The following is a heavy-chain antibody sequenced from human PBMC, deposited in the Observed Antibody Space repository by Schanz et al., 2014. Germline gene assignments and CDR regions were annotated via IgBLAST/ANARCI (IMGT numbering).Heavy chain of an antibody. J-gene: IGHJ6*02. V-gene: IGHV1-46*01. CDR3: ARDRGHVEQLVLEWYYAMDV. D-gene: IGHD6-6*01. CDR1: GYTFTSYA. Sequence: QVQLVQSGSELKKPGASVKVSCKASGYTFTSYAMNWVRQAPGQGLEWMATINPSGGSTSFAQKFQGRVTMTTDTSTSTAYMELRSLRSDDTAVYYCARDRGHVEQLVLEWYYAMDVWGQGTTVAVSS. CDR2: INPSGGST.